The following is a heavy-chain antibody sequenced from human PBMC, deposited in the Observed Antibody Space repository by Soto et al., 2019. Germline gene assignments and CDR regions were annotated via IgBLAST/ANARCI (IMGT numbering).Heavy chain of an antibody. CDR2: VFHSGTT. V-gene: IGHV4-38-2*01. D-gene: IGHD6-13*01. J-gene: IGHJ6*02. Sequence: SETLSLTCAVSGYSISSTHYWGWIRQSPGEGLEWIGTVFHSGTTYYNPSLKNRVTLSVDTSKNKFSLRLSSVTPADTAVYYCAISVRAPKFQIAAAGTGMDVWGQGTTVTVSS. CDR1: GYSISSTHY. CDR3: AISVRAPKFQIAAAGTGMDV.